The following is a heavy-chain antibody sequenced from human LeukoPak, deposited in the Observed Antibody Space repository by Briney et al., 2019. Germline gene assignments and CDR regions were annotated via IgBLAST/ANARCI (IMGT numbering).Heavy chain of an antibody. J-gene: IGHJ4*02. D-gene: IGHD3-3*01. CDR3: AKDHYWSIDY. CDR2: IKGDGIST. V-gene: IGHV3-74*01. Sequence: PGGSLRLSCAASGFTFSSYAMHWVRQAPGKGLVWVSRIKGDGISTNYADSVRGRFTISRDIAKNTLYLQMNSLRAEDTGVYYCAKDHYWSIDYWGRGTLVTVSS. CDR1: GFTFSSYA.